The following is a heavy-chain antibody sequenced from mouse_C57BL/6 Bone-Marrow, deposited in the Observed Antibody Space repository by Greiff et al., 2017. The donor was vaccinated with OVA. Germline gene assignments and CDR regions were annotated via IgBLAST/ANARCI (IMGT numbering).Heavy chain of an antibody. CDR2: IHPNSGST. J-gene: IGHJ4*01. D-gene: IGHD2-12*01. V-gene: IGHV1-64*01. CDR1: GYTFTSYW. Sequence: VKLQQPGAELVKPGASVKLSCKASGYTFTSYWMHWVKQRPGPGLEWIGMIHPNSGSTNYNEKFKSKATLTVDKSSSTAYMQLSSLTSEDSAVYYCAKSYGKAYYAMDYWGQGTSVTVSS. CDR3: AKSYGKAYYAMDY.